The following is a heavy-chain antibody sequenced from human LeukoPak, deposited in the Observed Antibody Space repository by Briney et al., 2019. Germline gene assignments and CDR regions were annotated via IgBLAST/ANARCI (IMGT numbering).Heavy chain of an antibody. J-gene: IGHJ4*02. CDR1: GFTFDDYA. CDR2: ISWNSGSI. CDR3: AKDMDTAMASGGLFDY. V-gene: IGHV3-9*03. Sequence: GGSLRLSCAASGFTFDDYAMHWVRQAPGKGLEWVSGISWNSGSIGYADSVKGRFTISRDNAKNSLYLQMNSLRAEDMALYYCAKDMDTAMASGGLFDYWGQGTLVTFSS. D-gene: IGHD5-18*01.